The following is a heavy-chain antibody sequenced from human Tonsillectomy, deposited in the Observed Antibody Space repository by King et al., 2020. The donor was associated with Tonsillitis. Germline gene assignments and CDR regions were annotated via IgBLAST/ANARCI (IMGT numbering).Heavy chain of an antibody. D-gene: IGHD3-10*01. V-gene: IGHV4-4*07. CDR1: GDSMSSNF. CDR3: ARDWGETGSESYYKYYYYMDV. Sequence: VQLQESGPGLVKPSETLSLTCTVSGDSMSSNFWSWIRQPAGKGLEWMGRIYNSGSANYNPSLKSRVTMSVDTSKNQFSLKVTSVTAADTAVYYCARDWGETGSESYYKYYYYMDVWGKGTTVTVSS. J-gene: IGHJ6*03. CDR2: IYNSGSA.